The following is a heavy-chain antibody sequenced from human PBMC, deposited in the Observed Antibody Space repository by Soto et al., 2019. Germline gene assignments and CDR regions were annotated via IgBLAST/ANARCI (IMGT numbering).Heavy chain of an antibody. CDR3: ARGYTVRAHSSRAAFDI. CDR2: IIPIFGTA. CDR1: GGTFSSYA. V-gene: IGHV1-69*06. D-gene: IGHD2-2*02. Sequence: SVKVSCQVSGGTFSSYAISGVRQAPGQGLEWMGGIIPIFGTANYAQKFQGRVTITADKSTSTAYMELSSLRSEDTAVYYCARGYTVRAHSSRAAFDIWGQGTMVTVSS. J-gene: IGHJ3*02.